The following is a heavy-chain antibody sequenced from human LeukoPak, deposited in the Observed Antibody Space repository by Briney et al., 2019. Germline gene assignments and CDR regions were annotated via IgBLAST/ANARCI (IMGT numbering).Heavy chain of an antibody. Sequence: PSETLSLTCTVSGGSIGLYYWAWIRQPPGKGLEWIGYIFHTGSTNYNPSLKSRLTISVDTSRNQFSLRLSSVTAADTAVHYCARHQHAGREHYYGIDVWGQGTTVSVSS. V-gene: IGHV4-59*08. CDR3: ARHQHAGREHYYGIDV. CDR2: IFHTGST. D-gene: IGHD1-26*01. J-gene: IGHJ6*02. CDR1: GGSIGLYY.